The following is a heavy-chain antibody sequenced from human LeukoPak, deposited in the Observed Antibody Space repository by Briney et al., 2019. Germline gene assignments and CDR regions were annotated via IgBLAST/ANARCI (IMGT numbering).Heavy chain of an antibody. CDR2: ISYTGST. D-gene: IGHD5-12*01. V-gene: IGHV4-59*01. CDR3: AGDQSGATTFDY. Sequence: SETLSLTCTVSGDSISNYYWSWIRQPPGKGLEWIGYISYTGSTNYNPSLKSRVTISVDTSKNQFSLKVSSVTAADTAVYYCAGDQSGATTFDYWGQGTLVTVSS. J-gene: IGHJ4*02. CDR1: GDSISNYY.